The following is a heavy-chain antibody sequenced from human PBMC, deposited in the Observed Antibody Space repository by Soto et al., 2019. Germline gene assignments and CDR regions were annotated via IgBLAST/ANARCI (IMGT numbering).Heavy chain of an antibody. Sequence: GGSLRLSCAASGFTFSSYGMHWVRQTPGRGLEWVAVISYDGSNTYYTDSVKGRFTISRDNSKNTLYLQMNSLRPEDTAIYYCAKLRSSSWTQYTFDIWGHGTMVTVSS. V-gene: IGHV3-30*18. J-gene: IGHJ3*02. CDR2: ISYDGSNT. D-gene: IGHD6-13*01. CDR1: GFTFSSYG. CDR3: AKLRSSSWTQYTFDI.